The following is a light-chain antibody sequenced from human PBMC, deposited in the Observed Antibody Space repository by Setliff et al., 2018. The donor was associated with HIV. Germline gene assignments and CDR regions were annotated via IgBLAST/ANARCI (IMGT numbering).Light chain of an antibody. CDR3: SAYAGVGTV. CDR2: EVT. J-gene: IGLJ1*01. V-gene: IGLV2-23*02. CDR1: SSDVGTYRF. Sequence: QSALAQPASVSGSPGQSITISCTGTSSDVGTYRFVSWYQQHPGKVPKLMIYEVTKRPSGVSNRFSASKSGNTASLTISGLQAEDEADYYCSAYAGVGTVLGTGTKVTVL.